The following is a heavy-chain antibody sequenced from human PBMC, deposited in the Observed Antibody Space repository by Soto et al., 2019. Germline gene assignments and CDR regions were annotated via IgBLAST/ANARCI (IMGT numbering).Heavy chain of an antibody. CDR2: ISSSSSTI. J-gene: IGHJ4*02. Sequence: GGSLRLSCAASGFTFSSYSMNWVRQAPGKGLEWVSYISSSSSTIYYADSVKGRFTISRDNAKNSLYPQMNSLRAEDTAVYYCARADIVVVPAVLDYWGQGTLVTVSS. V-gene: IGHV3-48*04. CDR1: GFTFSSYS. CDR3: ARADIVVVPAVLDY. D-gene: IGHD2-2*01.